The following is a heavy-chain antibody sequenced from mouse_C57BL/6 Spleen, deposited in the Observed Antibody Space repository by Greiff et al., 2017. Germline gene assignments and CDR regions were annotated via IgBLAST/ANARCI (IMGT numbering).Heavy chain of an antibody. D-gene: IGHD6-1*01. V-gene: IGHV1-80*01. CDR2: IYPGDGDT. CDR3: ARGASYYAMDY. J-gene: IGHJ4*01. CDR1: GYAFSSYW. Sequence: VKLQESGAELVKPGASVKISCKASGYAFSSYWMNWVKQRPGKGLVWIGQIYPGDGDTNYNGKFKGKATLTADKSSSTAYMQHSSLTSEDSAVYFCARGASYYAMDYWGQGTSVTISS.